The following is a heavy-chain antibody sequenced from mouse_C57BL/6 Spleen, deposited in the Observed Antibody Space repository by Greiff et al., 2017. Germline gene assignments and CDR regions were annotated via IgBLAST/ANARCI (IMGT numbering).Heavy chain of an antibody. CDR3: ARYYGSSIWYFDV. V-gene: IGHV7-3*01. CDR1: GFTFTDYY. CDR2: IRNKANGYTT. J-gene: IGHJ1*03. D-gene: IGHD1-1*01. Sequence: EVQGVESGGGLVQPGGSLSLSCAASGFTFTDYYMSWVRQPPGKALEWLGFIRNKANGYTTEYSASVKGRFTISRDNSQSILYLQMNALRAEDSATYYCARYYGSSIWYFDVWGTGTTVTVSS.